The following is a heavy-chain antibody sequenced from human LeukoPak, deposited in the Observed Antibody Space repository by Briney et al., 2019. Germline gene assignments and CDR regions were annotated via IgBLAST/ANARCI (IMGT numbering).Heavy chain of an antibody. V-gene: IGHV4-59*01. CDR1: GVSISSYY. CDR3: ARGRRAWFGLNWFDP. D-gene: IGHD3-10*01. Sequence: PSETLSLTCTVSGVSISSYYWSWIRQPPGKGLEWIGYIYYSGSTNYNPSLKSRVTISVDTSKNQFSLKLSSVTAADTAVYYCARGRRAWFGLNWFDPWGQGTLVTVSS. J-gene: IGHJ5*02. CDR2: IYYSGST.